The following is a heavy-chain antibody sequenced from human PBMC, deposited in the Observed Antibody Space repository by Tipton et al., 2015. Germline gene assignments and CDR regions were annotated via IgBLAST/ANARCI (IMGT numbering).Heavy chain of an antibody. Sequence: RSLRLSCAASGFTFDDYAMHWVRQAPGKGLEWVSLINWNSGMTAYADSAKGRFTISRDSAENSLYLQINSVRPEDTALYYCVRDIVLGSGSYYDWGQGTLVTVSS. J-gene: IGHJ4*02. CDR3: VRDIVLGSGSYYD. CDR1: GFTFDDYA. CDR2: INWNSGMT. D-gene: IGHD3-10*01. V-gene: IGHV3-9*01.